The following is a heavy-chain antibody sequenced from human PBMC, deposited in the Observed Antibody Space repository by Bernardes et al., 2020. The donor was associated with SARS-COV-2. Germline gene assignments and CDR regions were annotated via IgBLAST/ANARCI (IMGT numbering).Heavy chain of an antibody. CDR2: ASGSDDST. J-gene: IGHJ4*02. V-gene: IGHV3-23*01. CDR3: ARLNYYASGSYSPFDY. D-gene: IGHD3-10*01. Sequence: GGSLRLSCAASGFIFSMYAMAWVRQAPGKGLEYVSGASGSDDSTTYADSVRGRFTISRDKSQNRLFLQMNSLRAEDTAVYYCARLNYYASGSYSPFDYWGQGSLVTVSS. CDR1: GFIFSMYA.